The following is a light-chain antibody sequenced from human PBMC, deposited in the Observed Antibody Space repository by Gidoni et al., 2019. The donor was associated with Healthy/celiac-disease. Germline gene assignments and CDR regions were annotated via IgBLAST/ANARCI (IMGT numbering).Light chain of an antibody. CDR1: QSISSY. J-gene: IGKJ5*01. Sequence: DIRMTVSPSSLSASVGDRVTITCLASQSISSYLNWYQQKPGKAPKLLIYAASSMQSGIPSRFSGSGSGTDFTLTISSLQPEDFATYYCQQSYSTPITFGQGTRLEIK. CDR3: QQSYSTPIT. V-gene: IGKV1-39*01. CDR2: AAS.